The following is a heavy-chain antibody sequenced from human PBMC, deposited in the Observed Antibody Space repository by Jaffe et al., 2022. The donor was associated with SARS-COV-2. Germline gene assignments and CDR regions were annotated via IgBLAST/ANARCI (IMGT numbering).Heavy chain of an antibody. D-gene: IGHD2-15*01. J-gene: IGHJ4*02. CDR3: AKKGGGNCYSALAC. CDR2: ICGSDSST. Sequence: EMQLLESGGGLVQPGGSLKLSCAASGFSFSSYAMAWVRQAPGKGLEWVSVICGSDSSTYYADSVKGRFTISRDNSKNTLYLQMNSLRAEDTAVYYCAKKGGGNCYSALACWGQGTLVTVSS. V-gene: IGHV3-23*01. CDR1: GFSFSSYA.